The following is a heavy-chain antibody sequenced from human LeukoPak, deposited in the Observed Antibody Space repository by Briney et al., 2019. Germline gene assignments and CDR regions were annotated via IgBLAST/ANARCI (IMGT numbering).Heavy chain of an antibody. Sequence: GASVKVSCKASGGTFSSYAISWVRQAPGQGLEWMGRIIPILGIANYAQKFQGRVTVTADKSTSTAYMELRSLRSEDTAVYYCARISTRRDAYNQDFWGQGTLVVVSS. CDR2: IIPILGIA. CDR1: GGTFSSYA. CDR3: ARISTRRDAYNQDF. J-gene: IGHJ4*02. D-gene: IGHD5-24*01. V-gene: IGHV1-69*04.